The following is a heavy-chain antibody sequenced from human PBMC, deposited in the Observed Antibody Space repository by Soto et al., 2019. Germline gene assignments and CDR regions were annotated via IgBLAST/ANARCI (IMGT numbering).Heavy chain of an antibody. CDR3: ASSRYETTTTWLVAFDY. V-gene: IGHV1-3*01. Sequence: ASVMFPCTASGYTFTNYAMHWVRQAPGQRLEWMGWINAGNGNTKYAQKFQGRVMITRDTSASTVCMELSSLRSEDTAVYYCASSRYETTTTWLVAFDYWGQGPLVPVSS. CDR1: GYTFTNYA. J-gene: IGHJ4*02. CDR2: INAGNGNT. D-gene: IGHD1-26*01.